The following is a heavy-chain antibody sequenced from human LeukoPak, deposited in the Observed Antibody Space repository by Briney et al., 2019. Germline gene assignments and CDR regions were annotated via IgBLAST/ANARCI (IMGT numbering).Heavy chain of an antibody. D-gene: IGHD3-9*01. CDR2: IYSGGST. V-gene: IGHV3-66*01. Sequence: PGGSLRLSCAASGFTSDGYAMHWVRQAPGKGLEWVSVIYSGGSTYYADSVKGRFTISRDNSKNTLYLQMNSLRAEDTAVYYCATGLRYFDLPPDYWGQGTLVTVSS. CDR1: GFTSDGYA. J-gene: IGHJ4*02. CDR3: ATGLRYFDLPPDY.